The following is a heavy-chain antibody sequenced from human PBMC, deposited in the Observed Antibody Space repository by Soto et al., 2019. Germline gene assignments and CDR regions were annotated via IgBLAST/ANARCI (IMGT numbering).Heavy chain of an antibody. D-gene: IGHD3-3*01. CDR3: ARGGQDFWSGPFDY. CDR2: IDNSGST. CDR1: AGSISNYF. V-gene: IGHV4-4*07. Sequence: QGQLQESDPGLVKPSETLSLTCTVSAGSISNYFCNWIRQPAGKGLEWIGRIDNSGSTNYNPSLKRRVTMSSDTSRNQFSLKLNSVTAADTAVYYCARGGQDFWSGPFDYWGQGALVTVSS. J-gene: IGHJ4*02.